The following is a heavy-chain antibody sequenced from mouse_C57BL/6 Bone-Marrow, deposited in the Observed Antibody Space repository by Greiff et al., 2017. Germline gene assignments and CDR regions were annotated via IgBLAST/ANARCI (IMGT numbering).Heavy chain of an antibody. CDR3: ARDYSNCPWFAY. Sequence: VQLQQSGAELARPGASVKLSCKASGYTFTSYGISWVKQRTGQGLEWIGEIYPRSGNTYYNEKFKGKATLTADKSSSTAYMELRSLTSEDSAVYFCARDYSNCPWFAYWGQGTLVTVSA. CDR2: IYPRSGNT. J-gene: IGHJ3*01. CDR1: GYTFTSYG. V-gene: IGHV1-81*01. D-gene: IGHD2-5*01.